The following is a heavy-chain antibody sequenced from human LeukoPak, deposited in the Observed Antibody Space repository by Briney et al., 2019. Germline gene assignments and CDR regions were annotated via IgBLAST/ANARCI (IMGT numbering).Heavy chain of an antibody. Sequence: ASVKLSCKASGGTFISYAISWVRQAPGQGLEWMGGIIPIFGTANYAQKFQGRVTITADESTSTAYMELSSLRSEDTAVYYCARDTGQYYFDYWGQGTLVTVSS. V-gene: IGHV1-69*01. CDR3: ARDTGQYYFDY. J-gene: IGHJ4*02. CDR1: GGTFISYA. D-gene: IGHD2-8*02. CDR2: IIPIFGTA.